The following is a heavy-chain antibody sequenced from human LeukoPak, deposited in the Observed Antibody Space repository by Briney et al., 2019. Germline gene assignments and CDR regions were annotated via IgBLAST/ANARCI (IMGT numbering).Heavy chain of an antibody. V-gene: IGHV3-23*01. Sequence: PGGSLRLSCAASGFTSSSSSMSWVRQAPGKGLEWVSVISGSGGSTDYADSVKGRFTISRDNSKNTLYLQMNGLRAEDTAVYYCAKGSGWYVWGQGTLVTVSS. D-gene: IGHD6-19*01. J-gene: IGHJ4*02. CDR3: AKGSGWYV. CDR2: ISGSGGST. CDR1: GFTSSSSS.